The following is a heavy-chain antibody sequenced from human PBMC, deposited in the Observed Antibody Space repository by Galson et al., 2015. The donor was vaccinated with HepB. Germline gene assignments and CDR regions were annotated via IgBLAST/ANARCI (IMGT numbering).Heavy chain of an antibody. CDR2: INGANANT. CDR1: GYTFAHYL. D-gene: IGHD6-6*01. J-gene: IGHJ4*02. CDR3: ARDPHSSSSPPFDY. Sequence: SVKVSCKASGYTFAHYLMHWVRQAPGQRLEWMGWINGANANTKYSQKFQDRVTITRDTSATTAYLELSSLRSEDTAVYYCARDPHSSSSPPFDYWGQGTLVTVSS. V-gene: IGHV1-3*01.